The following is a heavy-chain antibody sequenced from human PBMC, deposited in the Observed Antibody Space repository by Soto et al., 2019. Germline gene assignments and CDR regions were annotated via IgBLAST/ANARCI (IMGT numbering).Heavy chain of an antibody. CDR2: IYYSGST. CDR1: GGSISSYY. CDR3: ARGYYDSSGYRFDS. D-gene: IGHD3-22*01. Sequence: SETLSLTCTVSGGSISSYYWSWIRQPPGKGLEWIGYIYYSGSTNYNPSLKSRVTISVDTSKNQFSLKLSSVTAADTAVYYCARGYYDSSGYRFDSWGQGTLVTVS. V-gene: IGHV4-59*01. J-gene: IGHJ4*02.